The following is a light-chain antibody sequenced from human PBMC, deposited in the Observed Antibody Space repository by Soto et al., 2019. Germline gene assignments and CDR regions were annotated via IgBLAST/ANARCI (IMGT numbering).Light chain of an antibody. J-gene: IGKJ2*01. CDR2: DAS. CDR3: QQYDNVPRT. CDR1: QDITNY. V-gene: IGKV1-33*01. Sequence: DIQMTQSPSSLSASVGDRVTITCQASQDITNYLNWYQQKPGKAPKLLIYDASNLETGVPSRFSGSRSGTDFTFTISSLQPEDIATYYCQQYDNVPRTFGQGTKLEIK.